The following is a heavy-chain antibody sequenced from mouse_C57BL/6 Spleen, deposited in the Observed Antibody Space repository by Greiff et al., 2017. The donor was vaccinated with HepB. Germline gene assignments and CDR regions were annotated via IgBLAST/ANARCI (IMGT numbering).Heavy chain of an antibody. CDR1: GFTFSSYG. CDR3: ARLDGYYKFAY. Sequence: DVQLVESGGDLVKPGGSLKLSCAASGFTFSSYGMSWVRQTPDKRLEWVATISSGGSYTYYPDSVKGRFTISRDNAKNTLYLQMSSLKSEDTAMYYCARLDGYYKFAYWGQGTLVTVSA. J-gene: IGHJ3*01. CDR2: ISSGGSYT. V-gene: IGHV5-6*01. D-gene: IGHD2-3*01.